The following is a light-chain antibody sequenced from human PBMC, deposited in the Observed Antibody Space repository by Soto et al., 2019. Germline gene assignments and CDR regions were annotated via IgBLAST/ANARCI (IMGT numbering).Light chain of an antibody. J-gene: IGLJ2*01. V-gene: IGLV1-44*01. CDR1: SSNIGSNT. CDR2: KNN. CDR3: AAWDDSLKGLV. Sequence: QSVLTQPPSASGTPGQRVALSCSGSSSNIGSNTVNWYQQLPGAAPKLLIYKNNLRPSGVPDRFSGSKSGASASLAISGLQSEDESDYYCAAWDDSLKGLVFGGGTKLTVL.